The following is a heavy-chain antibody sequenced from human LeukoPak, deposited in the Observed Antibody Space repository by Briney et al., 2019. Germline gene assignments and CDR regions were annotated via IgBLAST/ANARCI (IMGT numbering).Heavy chain of an antibody. J-gene: IGHJ5*02. CDR3: AKTGPGYCSGGSCWFDP. V-gene: IGHV3-23*01. CDR2: ISGSGGST. D-gene: IGHD2-15*01. Sequence: GGSLRLSCAASGFTFSSYAMSWVRQAPGKGLERVSAISGSGGSTYYADSVKGRFTISRDNSKNTLYLQMNSLRAEDTAVYYCAKTGPGYCSGGSCWFDPWGQGTLVTVSS. CDR1: GFTFSSYA.